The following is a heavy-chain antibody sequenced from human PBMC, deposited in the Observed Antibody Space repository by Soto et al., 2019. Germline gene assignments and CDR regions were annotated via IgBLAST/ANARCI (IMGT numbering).Heavy chain of an antibody. CDR1: GFTFSSYA. CDR3: ARDSDVVVVAGTNQAFDI. Sequence: QVQLVESGGGVVQPGGSLRLSCAASGFTFSSYAMHWVRQAPGKGLEWVAVISYDGSNKYYADSVKGRFTISRDNSKNTLYLQMNSLRAEDTAVYYCARDSDVVVVAGTNQAFDIWGQGTMVTVSS. CDR2: ISYDGSNK. D-gene: IGHD2-15*01. J-gene: IGHJ3*02. V-gene: IGHV3-30-3*01.